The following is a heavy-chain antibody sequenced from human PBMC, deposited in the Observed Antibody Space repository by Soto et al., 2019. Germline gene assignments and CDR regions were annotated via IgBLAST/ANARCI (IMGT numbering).Heavy chain of an antibody. CDR1: GGSISSYY. CDR2: IYYSGST. D-gene: IGHD4-17*01. Sequence: PSETLSLTCTVSGGSISSYYWSWIRQPPGKGLEWIGYIYYSGSTNYNPSLKSRVTISVDTSKNQFSLKLSSVTAADTAVYYCARSVLVTTFPNYYYYYYMDVWGKGTTVTVSS. CDR3: ARSVLVTTFPNYYYYYYMDV. J-gene: IGHJ6*03. V-gene: IGHV4-59*01.